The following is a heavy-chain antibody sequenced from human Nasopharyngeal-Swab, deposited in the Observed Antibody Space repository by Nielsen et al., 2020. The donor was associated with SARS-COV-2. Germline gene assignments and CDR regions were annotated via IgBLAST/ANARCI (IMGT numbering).Heavy chain of an antibody. CDR3: ARMDAATDF. V-gene: IGHV4-59*08. J-gene: IGHJ4*02. CDR2: VYYTGGT. CDR1: GGSINDYY. Sequence: GSLRLSCTVSGGSINDYYWNWIRQPPGKGLECVGYVYYTGGTSYNPSLKSRVTISLDTSKKQFSLRLTSVTPADTAIYYCARMDAATDFWGQGTLVTVSS. D-gene: IGHD2-15*01.